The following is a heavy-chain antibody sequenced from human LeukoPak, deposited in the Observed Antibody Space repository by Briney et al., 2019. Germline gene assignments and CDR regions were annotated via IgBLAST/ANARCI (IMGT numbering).Heavy chain of an antibody. Sequence: PSETLSLTCAVYGGSFSGYYWSWIRQPPGKGLEWIGEINHSGSTNYNPSLKSRVTISVDTSKNQFSLKLSSVTAADTAVYYCARVPTAYRSSASHGFDPWGQGTLVTVSS. D-gene: IGHD6-6*01. V-gene: IGHV4-34*01. CDR1: GGSFSGYY. J-gene: IGHJ5*02. CDR2: INHSGST. CDR3: ARVPTAYRSSASHGFDP.